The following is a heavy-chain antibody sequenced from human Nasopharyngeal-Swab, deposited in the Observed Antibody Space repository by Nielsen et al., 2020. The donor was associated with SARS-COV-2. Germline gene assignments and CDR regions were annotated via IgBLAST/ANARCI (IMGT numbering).Heavy chain of an antibody. Sequence: SETLSLTCTVSGGSISNRSYYWGWLRQPPGKVLEWIGSIYYSGSTYYNPSLRRRVTISVDTSKNQFSPNQSSVPAADTAVYYCARPYYDSSGYDAWFDPWGQGTRVTVSS. CDR3: ARPYYDSSGYDAWFDP. J-gene: IGHJ5*02. V-gene: IGHV4-39*01. D-gene: IGHD3-22*01. CDR1: GGSISNRSYY. CDR2: IYYSGST.